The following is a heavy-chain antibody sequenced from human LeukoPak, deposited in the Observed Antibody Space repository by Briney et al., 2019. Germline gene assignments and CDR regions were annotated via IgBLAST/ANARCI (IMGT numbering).Heavy chain of an antibody. J-gene: IGHJ4*02. CDR3: ARVHYYGSGSYYNDYYFDY. V-gene: IGHV4-38-2*01. CDR1: GYSISSGYY. D-gene: IGHD3-10*01. CDR2: IYHSGST. Sequence: SETLSLTCAVSGYSISSGYYWGWIRQPPGKWLDWIGSIYHSGSTYYNPSLKSRVTISVDTSKNQFSLKLSSVTATDTAVYYCARVHYYGSGSYYNDYYFDYWGQGTLVTVSS.